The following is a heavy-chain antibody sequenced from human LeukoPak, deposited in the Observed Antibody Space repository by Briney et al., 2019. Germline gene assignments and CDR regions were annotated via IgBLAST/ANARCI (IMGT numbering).Heavy chain of an antibody. J-gene: IGHJ4*02. CDR2: INPSGGST. V-gene: IGHV1-46*01. D-gene: IGHD6-13*01. CDR1: GYTFTSYY. Sequence: GASVKVSCKASGYTFTSYYMHWVRQAPGQGLEWMGIINPSGGSTSYAQKFQGRVTMTRDTSISTAYMELSRLRSDDTAVYYYARWEGDSSSWELDYWGQGTLVTVSS. CDR3: ARWEGDSSSWELDY.